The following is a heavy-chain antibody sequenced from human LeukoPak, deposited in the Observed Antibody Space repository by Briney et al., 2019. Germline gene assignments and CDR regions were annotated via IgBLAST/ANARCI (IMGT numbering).Heavy chain of an antibody. CDR2: IKQDGSEK. D-gene: IGHD2-2*01. J-gene: IGHJ6*03. Sequence: PGGSLRLSCAASGFTFSSYWMSWVRQAPGKGLEWVANIKQDGSEKYYVDSVKGRFTISRDNAKNSLYLQMNSLRAEDTAVYYCARDRQDIVVVPAGLYYYYYMDVWGKGTTVTVSS. CDR3: ARDRQDIVVVPAGLYYYYYMDV. V-gene: IGHV3-7*01. CDR1: GFTFSSYW.